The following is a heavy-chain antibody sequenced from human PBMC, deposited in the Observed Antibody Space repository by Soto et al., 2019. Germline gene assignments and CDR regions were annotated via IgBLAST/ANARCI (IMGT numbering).Heavy chain of an antibody. CDR2: IYPGDSDT. CDR3: APRVHGYARGKYYDGMDV. D-gene: IGHD3-16*01. CDR1: GYSFTSYW. Sequence: PGESLKISCKGSGYSFTSYWIGWVRQMPGKGLEWMGIIYPGDSDTRYSPSFQGQVTISADKSISTAYLQWSSLKASDTAMYYWAPRVHGYARGKYYDGMDVGGQGTTVTVPS. V-gene: IGHV5-51*01. J-gene: IGHJ6*02.